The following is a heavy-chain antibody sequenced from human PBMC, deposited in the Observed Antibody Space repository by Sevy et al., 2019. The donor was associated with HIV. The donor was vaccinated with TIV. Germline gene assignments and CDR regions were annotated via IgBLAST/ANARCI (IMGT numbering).Heavy chain of an antibody. Sequence: GGSLRLSCTASGFTFGEFAMHWVRQGPGKGLEWVSGISWNSGAIGYADSVKGRFSISRDNAKNSLYLQMNVLRPEDTAVYYCAVDSDLMTGSATFDKWGQGTLVTVSS. CDR3: AVDSDLMTGSATFDK. D-gene: IGHD6-25*01. J-gene: IGHJ4*02. CDR1: GFTFGEFA. CDR2: ISWNSGAI. V-gene: IGHV3-9*01.